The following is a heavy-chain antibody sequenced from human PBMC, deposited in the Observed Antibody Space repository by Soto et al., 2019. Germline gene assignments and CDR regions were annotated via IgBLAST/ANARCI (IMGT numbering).Heavy chain of an antibody. CDR3: ARHSGKRGQYQLLDY. J-gene: IGHJ4*02. V-gene: IGHV4-59*08. Sequence: SETLSLTCTVSGGSISTYYWSWIRQPPGKGLEWIWNIYYSGSTNYNPSLKSRVTISVDTSKNQFSLKLSSVTAADTAVYFCARHSGKRGQYQLLDYWGQGTLVTVSS. CDR2: IYYSGST. D-gene: IGHD2-2*01. CDR1: GGSISTYY.